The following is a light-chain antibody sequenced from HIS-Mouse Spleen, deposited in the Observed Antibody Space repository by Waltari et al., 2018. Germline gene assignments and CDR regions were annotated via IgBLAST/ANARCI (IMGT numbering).Light chain of an antibody. CDR2: GKN. CDR3: NSRDSSGNHVV. CDR1: SLRSYY. V-gene: IGLV3-19*01. J-gene: IGLJ2*01. Sequence: SSELTQDPAVSVALGRTVRNTCQGDSLRSYYASWYQQKPGQAPVLVIYGKNNRPSGIPDRFSGSSSGNTASLTITGAQAEDEADYYCNSRDSSGNHVVFGGGTKLTVL.